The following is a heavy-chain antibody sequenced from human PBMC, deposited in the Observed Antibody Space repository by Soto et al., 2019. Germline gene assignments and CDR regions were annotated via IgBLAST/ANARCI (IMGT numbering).Heavy chain of an antibody. J-gene: IGHJ3*02. CDR1: GLSFSDVK. CDR3: ATDYGWAFQI. Sequence: EVQLVASGGVLVKPGESLRLSCAGSGLSFSDVKMTWVCQLPGKGLEWVGRIQTKTGGGTADYPAAVRGRFTISRDDSKNTLCLQLNSLKTEDTAVYYCATDYGWAFQIWGQGTTVTVSS. V-gene: IGHV3-15*01. CDR2: IQTKTGGGTA. D-gene: IGHD4-17*01.